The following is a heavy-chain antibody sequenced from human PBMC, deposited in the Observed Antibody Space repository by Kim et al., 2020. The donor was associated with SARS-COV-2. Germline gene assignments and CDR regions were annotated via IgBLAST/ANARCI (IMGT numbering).Heavy chain of an antibody. D-gene: IGHD1-26*01. J-gene: IGHJ4*02. CDR3: ARHKRENGYSGSPDY. CDR2: IYYSGST. CDR1: GGSISSYY. V-gene: IGHV4-59*08. Sequence: SETLSLTCTVSGGSISSYYWSWIRQPPGKGLEWIGYIYYSGSTNYNPSLKSRVTISVDTSKNQFSLKLSSVTAADTAVYYCARHKRENGYSGSPDYWGQGTLVTVSS.